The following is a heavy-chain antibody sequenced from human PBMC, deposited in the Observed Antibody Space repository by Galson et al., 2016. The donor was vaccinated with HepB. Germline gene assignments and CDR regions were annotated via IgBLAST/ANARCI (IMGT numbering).Heavy chain of an antibody. CDR1: GDSISSRAYH. V-gene: IGHV4-39*01. Sequence: SETLSLTCSVSGDSISSRAYHWGWIRQPPGKGLEWIGSIYYIGTTYYNPSLKSRVSISVDTSRSQFSLTLNSMHAADTAVYYCARQTYYDYVWGSYNSFDFWGQGTVVTVSS. J-gene: IGHJ4*02. D-gene: IGHD3-16*01. CDR2: IYYIGTT. CDR3: ARQTYYDYVWGSYNSFDF.